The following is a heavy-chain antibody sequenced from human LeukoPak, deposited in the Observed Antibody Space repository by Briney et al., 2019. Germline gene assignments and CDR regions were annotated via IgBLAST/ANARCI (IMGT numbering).Heavy chain of an antibody. CDR3: ARFRTTLSAFDI. CDR1: GFTVSSNY. J-gene: IGHJ3*02. V-gene: IGHV3-53*01. CDR2: IYSGGST. D-gene: IGHD1-1*01. Sequence: GGSLRLSCAASGFTVSSNYMSWVRQAPGKGLEWVSVIYSGGSTYYADSVKGRFTISRDNSKNTLYLQMNSLRAEDTAVYYCARFRTTLSAFDIWGQGTMVTVSS.